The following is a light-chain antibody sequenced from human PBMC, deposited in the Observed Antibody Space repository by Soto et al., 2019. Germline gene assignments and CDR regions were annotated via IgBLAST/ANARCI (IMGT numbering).Light chain of an antibody. CDR2: GAS. Sequence: EIVFTHSPCTLSLSPVEGATLSCRASQIVWSSHLVWYQQKPGQAPRLLIYGASSRATGIPDRFSGSGSETSFTLTISRLEPEDFALYYCQHYQSGHPITFGQGTRLEIK. CDR3: QHYQSGHPIT. V-gene: IGKV3-20*01. J-gene: IGKJ5*01. CDR1: QIVWSSH.